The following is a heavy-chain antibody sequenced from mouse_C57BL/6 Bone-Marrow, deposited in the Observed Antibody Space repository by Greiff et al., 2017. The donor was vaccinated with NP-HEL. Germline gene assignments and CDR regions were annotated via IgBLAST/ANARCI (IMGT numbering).Heavy chain of an antibody. D-gene: IGHD1-2*01. J-gene: IGHJ1*03. Sequence: QVQLQQSDAELVKPGASVKISCKVSGYTFTDHTIHWMKQRPEQGLEWIGYIYPRDGSTKYNEKFKGKATLTADKSSSTAYMQLTSLTSEDSAVYFCAKQDLITTKGDWYFEVWGTGTTVTVSA. CDR2: IYPRDGST. V-gene: IGHV1-78*01. CDR1: GYTFTDHT. CDR3: AKQDLITTKGDWYFEV.